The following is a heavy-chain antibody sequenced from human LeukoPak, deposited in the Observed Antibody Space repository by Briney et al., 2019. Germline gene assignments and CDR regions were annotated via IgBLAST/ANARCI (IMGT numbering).Heavy chain of an antibody. Sequence: GGSLRLSCAASGFTFSSYSMNWVRQAPGKGLEWVSYISSSSSTIYYADSVKGRFTISRDNAKNSLYLQMNSLRDEDTAVYYCARGTCSSTSCLYYFDYWGQGTLVTVSS. V-gene: IGHV3-48*02. J-gene: IGHJ4*02. CDR2: ISSSSSTI. CDR1: GFTFSSYS. CDR3: ARGTCSSTSCLYYFDY. D-gene: IGHD2-2*01.